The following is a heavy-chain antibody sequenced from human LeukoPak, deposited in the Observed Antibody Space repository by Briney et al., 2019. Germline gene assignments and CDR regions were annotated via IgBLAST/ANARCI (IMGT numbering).Heavy chain of an antibody. CDR3: TSKGY. CDR1: GGSISSSTYY. J-gene: IGHJ4*02. CDR2: IYYSGST. Sequence: SETLSLTCTVSGGSISSSTYYWGWIRQPPGKGLEWIGSIYYSGSTYYNPSLKSRVTISVDTSKNQFSLKLSSVTAEDTAVYYCTSKGYWGQETLVTVSS. V-gene: IGHV4-39*07.